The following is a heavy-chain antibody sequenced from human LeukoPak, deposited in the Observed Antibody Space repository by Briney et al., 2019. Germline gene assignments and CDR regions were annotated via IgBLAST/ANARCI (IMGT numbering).Heavy chain of an antibody. J-gene: IGHJ5*02. CDR1: GFTFSSYA. CDR3: AKRPLRVAGNNWFDP. D-gene: IGHD6-19*01. Sequence: GGSLRLSCAASGFTFSSYAMSWVRQAPGKGLEWVSAISGSGGSTYYADSVKGRFTISRDNSKNTLYLQMNSLRAEDTAVYYCAKRPLRVAGNNWFDPWDQGTLVTVSS. CDR2: ISGSGGST. V-gene: IGHV3-23*01.